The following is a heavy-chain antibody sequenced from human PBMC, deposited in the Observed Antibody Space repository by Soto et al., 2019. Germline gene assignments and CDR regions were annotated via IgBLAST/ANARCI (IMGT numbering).Heavy chain of an antibody. D-gene: IGHD2-8*01. CDR2: ISAYNGNT. V-gene: IGHV1-18*04. J-gene: IGHJ5*02. CDR3: AREVTDIVLMVYAIHNWFDP. CDR1: GYTFTSYG. Sequence: GASVKVSCKASGYTFTSYGISSVRQAPGQGVEWIGWISAYNGNTNYAQKLQGRGTMTTDTSTSTAYMELRSLRSDYTAVYYCAREVTDIVLMVYAIHNWFDPWGQGTLVTVSS.